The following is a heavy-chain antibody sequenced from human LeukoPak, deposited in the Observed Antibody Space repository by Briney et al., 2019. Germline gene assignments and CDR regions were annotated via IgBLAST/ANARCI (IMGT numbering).Heavy chain of an antibody. J-gene: IGHJ6*03. Sequence: PSETLSLTCSVSGAAIITTNWWSWVRQSPGKGLEWIGEIYHSGRINYNPSLKSRVTMSVDKSKNQFSLNLSSVTAADTAVYYCARDGRGLGFYYYYMDVWGKGTTVTVSS. CDR1: GAAIITTNW. CDR2: IYHSGRI. CDR3: ARDGRGLGFYYYYMDV. V-gene: IGHV4-4*02.